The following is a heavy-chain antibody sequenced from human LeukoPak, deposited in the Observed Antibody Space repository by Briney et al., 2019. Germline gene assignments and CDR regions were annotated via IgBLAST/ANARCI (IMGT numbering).Heavy chain of an antibody. CDR3: AGRASSAYYYAIDY. J-gene: IGHJ4*02. V-gene: IGHV3-74*01. D-gene: IGHD3-22*01. CDR1: GFTFSSYW. CDR2: IHSDVSTT. Sequence: PGGSLRLSCAASGFTFSSYWMHWVRQAPGKGLVWVSRIHSDVSTTSYADSVKGRFTISRDNAKNTLYLQMNSLRAEDTAVYYCAGRASSAYYYAIDYWGQGTLVSVSS.